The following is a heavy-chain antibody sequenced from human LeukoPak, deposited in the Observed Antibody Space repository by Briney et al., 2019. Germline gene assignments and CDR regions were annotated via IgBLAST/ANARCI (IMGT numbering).Heavy chain of an antibody. Sequence: SETLSLTCAVYGGSFSGYYWSWIRQPPGKGLEWIGEINHSGSTNYNPSLKSRVAISVDTSKNQFSLKLSSVTAADTAVYYCARGTGLDYFDYWGQGTLVTVSS. D-gene: IGHD1-1*01. V-gene: IGHV4-34*01. CDR1: GGSFSGYY. J-gene: IGHJ4*02. CDR3: ARGTGLDYFDY. CDR2: INHSGST.